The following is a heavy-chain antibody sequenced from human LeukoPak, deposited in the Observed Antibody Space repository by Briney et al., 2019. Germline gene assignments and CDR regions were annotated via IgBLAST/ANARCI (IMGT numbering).Heavy chain of an antibody. CDR2: ISYDGSNK. Sequence: GGSLRLSCAASGFTFSSYGMHWVRQAPGKGLEWVAVISYDGSNKYYADSVKGRFTISRDNSKNTLYLQMSSLRAEDTAVYYCAKDIVVVPAAITYYYYYYGMDVWGQGTTVTVSS. J-gene: IGHJ6*02. CDR1: GFTFSSYG. CDR3: AKDIVVVPAAITYYYYYYGMDV. V-gene: IGHV3-30*18. D-gene: IGHD2-2*01.